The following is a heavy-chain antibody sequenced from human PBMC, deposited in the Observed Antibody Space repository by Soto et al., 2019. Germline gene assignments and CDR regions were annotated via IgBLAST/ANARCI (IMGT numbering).Heavy chain of an antibody. CDR3: ARVSGSYRYYYYGMDV. CDR2: IWYDGSNK. CDR1: GFTFSSYG. J-gene: IGHJ6*02. Sequence: GGSLRLSCAASGFTFSSYGMHWVRQAPGKGLEWVAVIWYDGSNKNYADSVKGRFTISRDNSKNTLYLQMNSLRAEDTAVYYCARVSGSYRYYYYGMDVWGQGTTVTVSS. D-gene: IGHD1-26*01. V-gene: IGHV3-33*08.